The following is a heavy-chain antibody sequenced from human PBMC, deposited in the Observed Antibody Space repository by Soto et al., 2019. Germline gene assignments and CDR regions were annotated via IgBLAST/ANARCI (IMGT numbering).Heavy chain of an antibody. D-gene: IGHD2-15*01. CDR1: GYTFTGYY. CDR2: INPNSGGT. Sequence: QVQLVQSGAEVKKPGASVKVSCKASGYTFTGYYMHWVRQAPGQGLEWMGWINPNSGGTNYAQKFQGWVTRTRDTSISTAYMELSRLRSDDTAVYYCARAMGYCSGGSCYSHAYYYYMDVWGKGTTVTVSS. V-gene: IGHV1-2*04. CDR3: ARAMGYCSGGSCYSHAYYYYMDV. J-gene: IGHJ6*03.